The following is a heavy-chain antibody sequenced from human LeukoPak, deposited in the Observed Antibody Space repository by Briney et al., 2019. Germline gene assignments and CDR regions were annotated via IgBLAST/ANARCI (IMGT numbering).Heavy chain of an antibody. D-gene: IGHD3-10*01. V-gene: IGHV4-38-2*02. CDR3: AIVTMVRGPSSYYYYMGV. Sequence: PSETLSLTCTVSGYSISSGYYWGWIRQPPGKGLEWIGSIYHSGSTYYNPSLKSRVTISVDTSKNQFSLKLSSVTAADTAVYYCAIVTMVRGPSSYYYYMGVWGKGTTVTISS. CDR1: GYSISSGYY. J-gene: IGHJ6*03. CDR2: IYHSGST.